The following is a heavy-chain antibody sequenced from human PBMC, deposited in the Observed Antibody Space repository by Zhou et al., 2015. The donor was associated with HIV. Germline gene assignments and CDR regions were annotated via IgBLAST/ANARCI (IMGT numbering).Heavy chain of an antibody. CDR3: AAGGCDIVAPSCAYYYYMDV. Sequence: QVQLVQSGAEVKKPGSSVKVSCKASGGTFSSYAISWVRQAPGQGLEWMGGIIPIFGTANYAQKFQGRVTITADESTSTAYMELSSLRSEDTAVYYCAAGGCDIVAPSCAYYYYMDVWGKGTTVTVSS. D-gene: IGHD5-12*01. CDR1: GGTFSSYA. V-gene: IGHV1-69*01. CDR2: IIPIFGTA. J-gene: IGHJ6*03.